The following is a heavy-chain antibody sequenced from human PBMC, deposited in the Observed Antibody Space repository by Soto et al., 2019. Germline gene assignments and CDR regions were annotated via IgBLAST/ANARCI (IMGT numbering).Heavy chain of an antibody. Sequence: ASVKVSCKSSGYTFTSYYMHWVRQAPGQGLEWMGIINPSGGSTSYAQKFQGRVTMTRDTSTSTVYMELSSLRSEDTAVYYCAREVRNYDFWSGSFDYWGQGTLVTVSS. J-gene: IGHJ4*02. D-gene: IGHD3-3*01. CDR3: AREVRNYDFWSGSFDY. CDR1: GYTFTSYY. CDR2: INPSGGST. V-gene: IGHV1-46*03.